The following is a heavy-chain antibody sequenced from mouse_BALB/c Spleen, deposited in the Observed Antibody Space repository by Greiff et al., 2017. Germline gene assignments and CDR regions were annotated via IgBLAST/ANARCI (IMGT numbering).Heavy chain of an antibody. CDR1: GYTFTGYW. Sequence: VQLQQSGAELVKPGASVKMSCKASGYTFTGYWMHWVKQRPGQGLEWIGYINPSTGYTEYNQKFKDKATLTADKSSSTAYMQLSSLTSEDSAVYYCERDYYCSNRAFAYWGQGTLVTVSA. D-gene: IGHD1-1*01. CDR2: INPSTGYT. J-gene: IGHJ3*01. CDR3: ERDYYCSNRAFAY. V-gene: IGHV1-7*01.